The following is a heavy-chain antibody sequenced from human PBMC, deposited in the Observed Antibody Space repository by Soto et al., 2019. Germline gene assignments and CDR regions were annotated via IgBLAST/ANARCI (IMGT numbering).Heavy chain of an antibody. CDR1: SGSISSSNW. J-gene: IGHJ4*02. CDR3: AKYSGYDISVGYFDY. D-gene: IGHD5-12*01. Sequence: SETLSLTCAVSSGSISSSNWWSWVRQPPGKGLEWIGEIYHSGSTNYNPSLKSRVTISVDKSKNQFSLKLSSVTAADTAVYYCAKYSGYDISVGYFDYWGQGTLVTVSS. CDR2: IYHSGST. V-gene: IGHV4-4*02.